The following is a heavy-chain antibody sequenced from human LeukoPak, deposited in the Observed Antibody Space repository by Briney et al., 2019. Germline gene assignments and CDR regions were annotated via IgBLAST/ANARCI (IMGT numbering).Heavy chain of an antibody. CDR1: GGSISSSSYC. V-gene: IGHV4-39*07. D-gene: IGHD3-3*01. CDR3: ARLDWGGYHVDY. CDR2: IYYSGST. J-gene: IGHJ4*02. Sequence: SETLSLTCTVSGGSISSSSYCWGWIRQPPGKGLEWIGNIYYSGSTYYNPSLKSRVTISLDTSKNQFSLKLSSVTAADTAVYYCARLDWGGYHVDYWGQGTLVTVSS.